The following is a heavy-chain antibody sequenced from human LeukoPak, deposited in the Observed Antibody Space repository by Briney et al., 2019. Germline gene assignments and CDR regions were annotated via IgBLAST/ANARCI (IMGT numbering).Heavy chain of an antibody. V-gene: IGHV3-73*01. Sequence: PGGSLRLSCAASGFDFSGFYMHWVRQASGRGLEWVGLIRSKPSGYTTVYAAPVKGRFTISRDESKNTAYLQMNSLKAEDTAVYYCTRQDCSGGTCSYLDSWGQGTLVTVSS. CDR1: GFDFSGFY. D-gene: IGHD2-15*01. CDR2: IRSKPSGYTT. CDR3: TRQDCSGGTCSYLDS. J-gene: IGHJ4*02.